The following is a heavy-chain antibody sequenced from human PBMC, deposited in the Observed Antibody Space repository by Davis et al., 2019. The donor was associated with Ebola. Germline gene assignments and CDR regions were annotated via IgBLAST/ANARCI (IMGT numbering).Heavy chain of an antibody. CDR3: AKDPPRGSGGRYYFDY. Sequence: GESLKISCAASGFTFSSYSMNWVRQAPGKGLEWVSAISGSGGSTYYADSVKGRFTISRDNSKNTLYLQMNSLRAEDTAVYYCAKDPPRGSGGRYYFDYWGQGTLVTVSS. CDR1: GFTFSSYS. CDR2: ISGSGGST. D-gene: IGHD2-15*01. J-gene: IGHJ4*02. V-gene: IGHV3-23*01.